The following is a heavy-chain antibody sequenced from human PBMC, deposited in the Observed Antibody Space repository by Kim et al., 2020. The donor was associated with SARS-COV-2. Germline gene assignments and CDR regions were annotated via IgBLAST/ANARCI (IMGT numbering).Heavy chain of an antibody. V-gene: IGHV1-3*01. CDR1: GYTFTSYC. CDR3: ARDGRSVDYYFDY. CDR2: IDVANTNT. J-gene: IGHJ4*02. Sequence: ASVKVSCKASGYTFTSYCLHWVRQDPEQSLEWMGWIDVANTNTHYSENFQGRVTISRDTSATTVYIELSSLRSEDTAVYYCARDGRSVDYYFDYWGQGTLVTVSS.